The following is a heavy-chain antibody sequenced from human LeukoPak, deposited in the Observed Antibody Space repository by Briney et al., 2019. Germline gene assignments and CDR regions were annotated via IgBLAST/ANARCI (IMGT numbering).Heavy chain of an antibody. CDR3: ARGYCSGGSCYEQGNDY. V-gene: IGHV4-34*01. J-gene: IGHJ4*02. CDR1: GGSFSGYY. D-gene: IGHD2-15*01. CDR2: INHSGST. Sequence: PSETLSLTCAVCGGSFSGYYWSWIRQPPGKGLEWIGEINHSGSTNYSPSLKSRVTISVDTSKNQFSLKLSSVTAADTAVYYCARGYCSGGSCYEQGNDYWGQGTLVTVSS.